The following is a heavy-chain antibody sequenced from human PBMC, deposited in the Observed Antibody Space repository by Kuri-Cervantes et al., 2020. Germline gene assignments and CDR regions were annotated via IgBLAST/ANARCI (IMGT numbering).Heavy chain of an antibody. CDR1: GFTFSSYG. D-gene: IGHD5-18*01. CDR2: ISYDGSNK. V-gene: IGHV3-30*18. Sequence: GESLKISCAASGFTFSSYGMHWVRQAPGKGLEWVAVISYDGSNKYYADSVKGRFTISRDNSKNTLYLQMNSLRAEDTAVYYCAKARGYSYGYYYYGMDVWGQGTTVTVSS. J-gene: IGHJ6*02. CDR3: AKARGYSYGYYYYGMDV.